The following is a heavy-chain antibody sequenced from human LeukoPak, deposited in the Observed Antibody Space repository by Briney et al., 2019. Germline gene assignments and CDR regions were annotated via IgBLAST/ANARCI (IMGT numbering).Heavy chain of an antibody. CDR3: ARVTPSLRFLEWDDAFDI. CDR2: IYYSGST. Sequence: SETLSLTCTVSGGSISSYYWSWIRQPPGKGLEWIGYIYYSGSTNYNPSLKSRVTISVDASKNQFSLKLSSVTAADTAVYYCARVTPSLRFLEWDDAFDIWGQGTMVTVSS. V-gene: IGHV4-59*01. J-gene: IGHJ3*02. CDR1: GGSISSYY. D-gene: IGHD3-3*01.